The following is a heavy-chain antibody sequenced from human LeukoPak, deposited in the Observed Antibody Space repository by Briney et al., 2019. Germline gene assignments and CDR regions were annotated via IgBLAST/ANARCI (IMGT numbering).Heavy chain of an antibody. J-gene: IGHJ4*02. CDR2: ISSSGRTI. V-gene: IGHV3-11*04. CDR3: TGGVPVTY. CDR1: GFTSSDYY. Sequence: GGSLRLSCAASGFTSSDYYMCWIRRAPGKGLEWVSSISSSGRTIYYADSVKGRFTISRDNAKNSLYLQMNSLRAEDTAVYYCTGGVPVTYWGQGTLVPVSS. D-gene: IGHD3-10*01.